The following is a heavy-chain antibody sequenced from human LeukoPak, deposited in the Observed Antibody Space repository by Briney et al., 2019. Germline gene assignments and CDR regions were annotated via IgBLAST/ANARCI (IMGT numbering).Heavy chain of an antibody. CDR3: AREGVGYTYGLDY. CDR1: GFTFSSYS. D-gene: IGHD5-18*01. J-gene: IGHJ4*02. CDR2: IYSGGST. Sequence: GGSLRLSCAASGFTFSSYSMNWVRQAPGKGLEWVSVIYSGGSTYYADSVKGRFTISRDNSKNTLYLQMNSLRAEDTALYYCAREGVGYTYGLDYWGQGTLVTVSS. V-gene: IGHV3-66*01.